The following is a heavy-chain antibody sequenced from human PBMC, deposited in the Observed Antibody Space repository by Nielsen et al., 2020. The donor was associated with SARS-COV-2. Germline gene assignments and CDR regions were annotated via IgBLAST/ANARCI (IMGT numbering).Heavy chain of an antibody. Sequence: ASVKVSCKASGYTFTSYAINWVRQAPGQGLEWMGWINTNTGNPTYAQGFTGRFVFSLDTSVSTAYLQISSLKAEDTAVYYCARTSIAVAGTMTPLFDYWGQGTLVTVSS. D-gene: IGHD6-19*01. J-gene: IGHJ4*02. V-gene: IGHV7-4-1*02. CDR1: GYTFTSYA. CDR2: INTNTGNP. CDR3: ARTSIAVAGTMTPLFDY.